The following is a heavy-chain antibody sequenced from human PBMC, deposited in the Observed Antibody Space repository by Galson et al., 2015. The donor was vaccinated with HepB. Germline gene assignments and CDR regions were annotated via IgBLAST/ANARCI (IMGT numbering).Heavy chain of an antibody. CDR3: ARDRRLSSGYNLGKTTGNLHH. V-gene: IGHV3-48*03. J-gene: IGHJ1*01. D-gene: IGHD3-22*01. Sequence: SLRLSCAASGFTFRSYEMNWVRQAPGRGLEWISYINSGGNAIYYAVSVKGRFTISRDNAGSSLYLQMNSLRAEDTAVYYCARDRRLSSGYNLGKTTGNLHHWGQGTLVTVSS. CDR2: INSGGNAI. CDR1: GFTFRSYE.